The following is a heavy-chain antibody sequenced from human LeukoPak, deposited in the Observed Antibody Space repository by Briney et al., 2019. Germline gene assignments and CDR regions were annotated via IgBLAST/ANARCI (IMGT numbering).Heavy chain of an antibody. V-gene: IGHV3-74*01. D-gene: IGHD3-16*02. CDR1: GFTFSSYW. CDR3: TRDSSLPGI. CDR2: VNADGSTT. J-gene: IGHJ3*02. Sequence: GGSLRLPCVASGFTFSSYWMHWVRQAPGKGLVWVAYVNADGSTTTYADSVKGRFTISRDNAENTLYLQMNSLRAEDTAVYYCTRDSSLPGIWGQGTMVTVSS.